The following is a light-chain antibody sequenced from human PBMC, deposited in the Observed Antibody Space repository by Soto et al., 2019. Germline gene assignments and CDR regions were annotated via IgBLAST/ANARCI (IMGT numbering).Light chain of an antibody. CDR3: QQYGSSVWT. V-gene: IGKV3-20*01. J-gene: IGKJ1*01. Sequence: DIVLTQSPDTLSLSPGEGVTLSCRASRSVAGDYLAWYRQKPGQAPRLLIYGASYRATGIPDRFFGSGSATDFTLTVTRLEPEDFAVYYCQQYGSSVWTFGQGTRVEIK. CDR2: GAS. CDR1: RSVAGDY.